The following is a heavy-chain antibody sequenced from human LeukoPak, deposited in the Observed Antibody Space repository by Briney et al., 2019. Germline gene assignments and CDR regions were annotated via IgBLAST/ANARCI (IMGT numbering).Heavy chain of an antibody. CDR2: IYPGDSDT. Sequence: GESLKISCKGSGYSFTSYWIGWVRQMPGKGLEWMGIIYPGDSDTRYSPSFQGQVTISADKSISTAYLQWSSLKASDTAMYYCARHPSYGSGSYYFDYWGQGTLVTVSS. J-gene: IGHJ4*02. D-gene: IGHD3-10*01. CDR3: ARHPSYGSGSYYFDY. V-gene: IGHV5-51*01. CDR1: GYSFTSYW.